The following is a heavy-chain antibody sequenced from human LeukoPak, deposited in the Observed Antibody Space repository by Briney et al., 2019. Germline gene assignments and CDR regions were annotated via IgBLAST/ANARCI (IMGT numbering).Heavy chain of an antibody. V-gene: IGHV3-21*01. J-gene: IGHJ4*02. Sequence: PGGSLRLSCAASGFTFSTYSMNWVRQAPGRGLEWVSSISSSSSYIYYADSVKGRFTISRDNSKNTLYLQMNSLRAEDTAVYYCARDKGYGSGSYFRRGYFDYWGQGTLVTVSS. CDR3: ARDKGYGSGSYFRRGYFDY. CDR1: GFTFSTYS. D-gene: IGHD3-10*01. CDR2: ISSSSSYI.